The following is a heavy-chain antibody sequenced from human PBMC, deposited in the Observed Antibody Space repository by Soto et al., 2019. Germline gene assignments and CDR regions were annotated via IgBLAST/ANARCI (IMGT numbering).Heavy chain of an antibody. V-gene: IGHV4-4*01. J-gene: IGHJ4*02. CDR3: ARYNAASGTYYFDY. D-gene: IGHD6-13*01. CDR2: INHRGSA. CDR1: GASVSSTYW. Sequence: TLPLTCAGSGASVSSTYWWRWVRQNPGKGPEWIGEINHRGSANYNPSLKSRVTMSLDISKSQFSLRLTSVTAADTAVYFCARYNAASGTYYFDYWGRGALVTVSS.